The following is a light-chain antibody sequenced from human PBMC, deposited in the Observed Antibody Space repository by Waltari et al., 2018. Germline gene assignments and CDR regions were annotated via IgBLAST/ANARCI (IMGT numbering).Light chain of an antibody. V-gene: IGKV4-1*01. CDR2: WAS. CDR3: QQYYTTPWT. CDR1: PSILSNSNNKNY. J-gene: IGKJ1*01. Sequence: DIVMTQSPDSLAVSLGERATINCKSSPSILSNSNNKNYLAWYQQKPGQPPKLLIYWASTRESGVPDRFSGSGSGTDFTLTISSLQAEDVAVYYCQQYYTTPWTFGQGTKVEIK.